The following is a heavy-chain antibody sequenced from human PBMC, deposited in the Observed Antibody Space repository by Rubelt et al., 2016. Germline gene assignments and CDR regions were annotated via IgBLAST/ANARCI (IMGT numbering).Heavy chain of an antibody. D-gene: IGHD6-19*01. CDR3: ARGENSSGWPYYYYYGMDV. Sequence: HWVRQAPGQGLEWMGRINPNSGGTNYAQKFQGRVTMTRDTSISTAYMELSRLRSDDTAVYYCARGENSSGWPYYYYYGMDVWGQGTTVTVSS. CDR2: INPNSGGT. V-gene: IGHV1-2*06. J-gene: IGHJ6*02.